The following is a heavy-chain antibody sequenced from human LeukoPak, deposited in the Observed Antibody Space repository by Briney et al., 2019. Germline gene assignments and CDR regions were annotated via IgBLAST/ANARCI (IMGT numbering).Heavy chain of an antibody. CDR1: GYIFTNFG. Sequence: GASVKVSCKASGYIFTNFGISWVRQAPGQGLAWMGWISAYNGNTNYAQKLQGRVTMTTDTSTSTAYMELRSLRSDDTAVYYCARGSIVVVPAAIHYYYYGMDVWGQGTTVTVSS. V-gene: IGHV1-18*01. J-gene: IGHJ6*02. D-gene: IGHD2-2*02. CDR2: ISAYNGNT. CDR3: ARGSIVVVPAAIHYYYYGMDV.